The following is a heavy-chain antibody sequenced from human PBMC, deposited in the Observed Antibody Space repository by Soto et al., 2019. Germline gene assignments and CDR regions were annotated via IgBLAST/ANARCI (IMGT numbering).Heavy chain of an antibody. D-gene: IGHD6-19*01. CDR2: ISSSSSTI. V-gene: IGHV3-48*01. Sequence: EVQLVESGGGLVQPGGSLRLSCAASGFTFSSYSMNWVRQAPGKGLEWVSYISSSSSTIYYADSVKGRFTISRDNAKNSLYLQINSLRAEDTAVYYCAREGIAVAGEFDYWGQGTLVTVSS. CDR1: GFTFSSYS. CDR3: AREGIAVAGEFDY. J-gene: IGHJ4*02.